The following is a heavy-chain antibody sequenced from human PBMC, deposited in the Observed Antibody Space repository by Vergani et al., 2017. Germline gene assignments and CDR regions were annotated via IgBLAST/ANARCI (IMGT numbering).Heavy chain of an antibody. CDR3: ARDLSSSTEVRWFDP. CDR1: GFTFDDYA. CDR2: ISWNSGSV. J-gene: IGHJ5*02. V-gene: IGHV3-9*01. Sequence: EVQLLESGGGLIQPGRSLRLSCAASGFTFDDYAMHWVRQAPGKGLEWVSGISWNSGSVGYADSVKGRFTISRDNAKNSLYLQMNSLRAEDTAVYYCARDLSSSTEVRWFDPWGQGTLVTVSS. D-gene: IGHD6-13*01.